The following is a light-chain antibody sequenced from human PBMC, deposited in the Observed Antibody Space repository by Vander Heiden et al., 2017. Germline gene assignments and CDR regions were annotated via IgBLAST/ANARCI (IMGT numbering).Light chain of an antibody. CDR3: TSYAGSNNVV. CDR2: EVT. Sequence: QSALTQPPSASGSPGQSVTISCTGTSSDVGGYNSVPWYQQHPGKAPKLSIYEVTKRPSGVPDRFTGSKSGNTASLTVSGLQAEDEADYYCTSYAGSNNVVFGGGTKLTVL. CDR1: SSDVGGYNS. J-gene: IGLJ2*01. V-gene: IGLV2-8*01.